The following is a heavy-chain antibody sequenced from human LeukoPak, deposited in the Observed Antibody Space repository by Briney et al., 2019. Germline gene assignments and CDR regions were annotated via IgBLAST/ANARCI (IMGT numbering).Heavy chain of an antibody. V-gene: IGHV3-64*04. Sequence: GGSLRLSCSASGFTFESYAMHWVRQAPGKGLEYVSSINTNGANTYYADSVKGRFTISRDNSRNTVYVQMNSLTPEDTAVYYCARKGLFDYWGQGTLVTVSS. D-gene: IGHD6-19*01. CDR3: ARKGLFDY. CDR1: GFTFESYA. CDR2: INTNGANT. J-gene: IGHJ4*02.